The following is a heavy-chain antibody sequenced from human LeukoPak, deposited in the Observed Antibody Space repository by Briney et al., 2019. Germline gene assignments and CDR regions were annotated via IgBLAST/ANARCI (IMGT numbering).Heavy chain of an antibody. CDR3: AKDIDSYYYGSGTP. V-gene: IGHV3-43*02. J-gene: IGHJ5*02. Sequence: GGSLRLSCAASGFTFDDYATHWVRQAPGKGLEWVSFISGDGGSTYYADSVRGRFTISRDNSKNSLYLQMNSLRTEDTALYYCAKDIDSYYYGSGTPWGQGTPFTVSS. CDR2: ISGDGGST. CDR1: GFTFDDYA. D-gene: IGHD3-10*01.